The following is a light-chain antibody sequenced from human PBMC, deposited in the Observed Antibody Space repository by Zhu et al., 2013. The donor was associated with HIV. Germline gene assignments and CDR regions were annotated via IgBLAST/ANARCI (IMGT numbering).Light chain of an antibody. J-gene: IGKJ3*01. Sequence: DIQLTQSPSFLSASVGDRVTITCRASQDIDRYLAWYQQKAGKAPNLLIYAASIRRSVVPSRFSGRGSGREYTLTIDSLQPEDFATYYCQHVNNNAAFGPGTKVDV. V-gene: IGKV1-9*01. CDR1: QDIDRY. CDR3: QHVNNNAA. CDR2: AAS.